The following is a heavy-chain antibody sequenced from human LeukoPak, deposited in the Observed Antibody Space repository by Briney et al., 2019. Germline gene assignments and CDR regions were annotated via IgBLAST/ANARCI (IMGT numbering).Heavy chain of an antibody. V-gene: IGHV4-59*01. D-gene: IGHD3-10*01. CDR2: IYYSGYT. CDR1: GGSISSYY. CDR3: ARTTMVRGTYYMDV. J-gene: IGHJ6*03. Sequence: SETLSLTCAVSGGSISSYYWSWIRQPPGKGLEWIGYIYYSGYTNYNPSLKSRVTVSVDTSKNQFSLKLSSVTAADTAVYYCARTTMVRGTYYMDVWGKGTTVTISS.